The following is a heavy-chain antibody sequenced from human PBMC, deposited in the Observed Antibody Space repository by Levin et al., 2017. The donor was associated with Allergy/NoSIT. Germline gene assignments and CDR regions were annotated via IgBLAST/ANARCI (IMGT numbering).Heavy chain of an antibody. D-gene: IGHD6-19*01. V-gene: IGHV4-4*07. J-gene: IGHJ6*02. CDR2: IYTSGST. Sequence: RSSETLSLTCTVSGGSISSYYWSWIRQPAGKGLEWIGRIYTSGSTNYNPSLKSRVTMSVDTSKNQFSLKLSSVTAADTAVYYCARAGLLSGWYFGMDVWGQGTTVTVSS. CDR1: GGSISSYY. CDR3: ARAGLLSGWYFGMDV.